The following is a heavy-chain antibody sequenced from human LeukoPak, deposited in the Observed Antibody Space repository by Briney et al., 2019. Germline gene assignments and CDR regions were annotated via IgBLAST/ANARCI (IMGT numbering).Heavy chain of an antibody. CDR2: IYYSGST. CDR1: GGSISSSSYY. V-gene: IGHV4-39*01. D-gene: IGHD4-23*01. Sequence: SETLSLTCTVSGGSISSSSYYWGWIRQPPGKGLEWIGSIYYSGSTYYNPSLKSRVTISVDTSKNQFSLKLSSVTAADTAVYYCARQRPYGGNDAFDIWGQGTPVTVSS. CDR3: ARQRPYGGNDAFDI. J-gene: IGHJ3*02.